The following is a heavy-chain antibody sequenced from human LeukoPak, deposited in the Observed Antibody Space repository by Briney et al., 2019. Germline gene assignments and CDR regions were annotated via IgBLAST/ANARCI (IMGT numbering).Heavy chain of an antibody. D-gene: IGHD3-10*01. CDR1: GFDFNDYK. CDR2: ITWDGDTT. J-gene: IGHJ4*02. V-gene: IGHV3-43*01. CDR3: VKGGYGSRFDS. Sequence: GGSLRLSCAASGFDFNDYKMHWVRQAPGKGLEWISLITWDGDTTHYADPVKGRFTISRDNSKNFLYLQMNSLRTEDTAFYYCVKGGYGSRFDSWGQGTLVTVSS.